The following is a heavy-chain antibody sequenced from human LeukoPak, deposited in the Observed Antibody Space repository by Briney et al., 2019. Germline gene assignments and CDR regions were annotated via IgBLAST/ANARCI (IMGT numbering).Heavy chain of an antibody. D-gene: IGHD3-9*01. CDR3: AKGYYDILTDYFHNWFNP. Sequence: GGSLRLSCAASGFTFSSYAVSWVRQAPGVGLEWVSAISGRGGSTFYADSVKGRFTISRDNSKNTLYLQMNSLRADDTAVYYCAKGYYDILTDYFHNWFNPWGQGTLVIVSS. CDR1: GFTFSSYA. J-gene: IGHJ5*02. CDR2: ISGRGGST. V-gene: IGHV3-23*01.